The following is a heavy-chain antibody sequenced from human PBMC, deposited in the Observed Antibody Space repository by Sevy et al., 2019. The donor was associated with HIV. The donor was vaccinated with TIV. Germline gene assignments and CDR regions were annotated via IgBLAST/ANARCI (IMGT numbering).Heavy chain of an antibody. CDR3: AKRRVQSGLSGGGANYGWDV. CDR2: ISRSSTYI. D-gene: IGHD2-8*02. Sequence: GGSLRLSCATSGFTFSTYSMNWVRQAPGKGLEWVSSISRSSTYIYYTDSVKGRFTLSRDNARNSLYLQMNSLRVDDTAVYYCAKRRVQSGLSGGGANYGWDVCGQGTTVTVSS. CDR1: GFTFSTYS. V-gene: IGHV3-21*01. J-gene: IGHJ6*02.